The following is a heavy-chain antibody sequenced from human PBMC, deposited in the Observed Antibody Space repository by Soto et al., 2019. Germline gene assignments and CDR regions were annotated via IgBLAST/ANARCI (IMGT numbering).Heavy chain of an antibody. Sequence: ETLSLTGTVSGGSISSYYWSWIRQPPGKGLEWIGYIYYSGSTNYNPSLKSRVTISVDTSKNQFSLKLSSVTAADTAVYYCARGNPMTTVPFDYWGQGTLVTVSS. CDR2: IYYSGST. D-gene: IGHD4-17*01. CDR1: GGSISSYY. J-gene: IGHJ4*02. V-gene: IGHV4-59*01. CDR3: ARGNPMTTVPFDY.